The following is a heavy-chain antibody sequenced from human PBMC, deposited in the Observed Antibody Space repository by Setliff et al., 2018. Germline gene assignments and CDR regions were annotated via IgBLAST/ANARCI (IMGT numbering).Heavy chain of an antibody. CDR3: ERSLVGATYSVYFDY. CDR2: IYPGDSHT. CDR1: GYSFSNFW. V-gene: IGHV5-51*01. Sequence: PGESLKISCKCSGYSFSNFWIGWVRQMPGKGLEWMGIIYPGDSHTRYSPSFQGQVTMSADKSINTAYLQWSKLKASDTAIYYCERSLVGATYSVYFDYWGQGALVTVSS. J-gene: IGHJ4*02. D-gene: IGHD1-26*01.